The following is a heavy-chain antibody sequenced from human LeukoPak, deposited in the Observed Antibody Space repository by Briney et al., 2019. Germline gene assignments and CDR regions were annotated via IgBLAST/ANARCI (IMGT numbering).Heavy chain of an antibody. CDR2: ISGSGGST. Sequence: GGSLRLSCAASGFTFSSYARSWVRQAPGKGLEWVSAISGSGGSTYYADSVKGRFTISRDNSKNTLYLQMNSLRAEDTAVYYCAKDHHSSSSPGLEWGQGTLVTVSS. V-gene: IGHV3-23*01. J-gene: IGHJ4*02. CDR3: AKDHHSSSSPGLE. CDR1: GFTFSSYA. D-gene: IGHD6-13*01.